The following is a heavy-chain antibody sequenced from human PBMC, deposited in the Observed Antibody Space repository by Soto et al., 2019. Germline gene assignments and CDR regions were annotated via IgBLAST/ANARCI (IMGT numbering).Heavy chain of an antibody. CDR2: IKHSGST. CDR3: ARGGTYYYGSGSPHWFDP. D-gene: IGHD3-10*01. Sequence: QVQLQQWGAGLLKPSETLSLTCAVYGGSFSGYYWSWIRQPPGKGLEWIGEIKHSGSTNYNPSLKSRVTISVDTSKNQFSLKLSSVTAADTAVYYCARGGTYYYGSGSPHWFDPWGQGTLVTVSS. V-gene: IGHV4-34*01. J-gene: IGHJ5*02. CDR1: GGSFSGYY.